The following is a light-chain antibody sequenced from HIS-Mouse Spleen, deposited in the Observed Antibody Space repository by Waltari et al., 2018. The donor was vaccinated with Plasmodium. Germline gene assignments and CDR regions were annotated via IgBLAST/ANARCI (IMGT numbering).Light chain of an antibody. Sequence: IQMTQSPSSLSASVGARVTITCQASQDISNYLNWYQQKPGKAPKLLIYDASNLETGIPSRFSGSGSGTDFTFTISSLQSEDFAVYYCQQYYSFPRTFGQGTKVEIK. J-gene: IGKJ1*01. CDR2: DAS. CDR3: QQYYSFPRT. CDR1: QDISNY. V-gene: IGKV1-33*01.